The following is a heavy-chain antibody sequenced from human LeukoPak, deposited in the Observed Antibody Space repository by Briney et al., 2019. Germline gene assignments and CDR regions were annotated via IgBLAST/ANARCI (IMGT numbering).Heavy chain of an antibody. CDR1: GGSFSGYY. CDR2: INHSGST. J-gene: IGHJ4*02. Sequence: SETLSLTCAVYGGSFSGYYWSWIRQPPGKGLEWIGEINHSGSTNYNPSLKSRVTISVDTSKNQFSLKLSSVTAADTAVYYCAREDYISWSSFDYWGQGTLVTVSS. V-gene: IGHV4-34*01. CDR3: AREDYISWSSFDY. D-gene: IGHD1-26*01.